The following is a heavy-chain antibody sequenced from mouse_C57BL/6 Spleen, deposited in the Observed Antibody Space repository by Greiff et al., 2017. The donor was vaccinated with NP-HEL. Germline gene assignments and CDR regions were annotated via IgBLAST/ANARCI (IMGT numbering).Heavy chain of an antibody. V-gene: IGHV3-6*01. D-gene: IGHD1-3*01. CDR1: GYSITSGYY. CDR3: ARDLGSRFDY. Sequence: DVKLQESGPGLVKPSQSLSLTCSVTGYSITSGYYWNWIRQFPGNKLEWMGYISYDGSNNYNPSLKNRISITRDTSKNQSFLKLNSVTTEDTATYYCARDLGSRFDYWGQGTTLTVSS. J-gene: IGHJ2*01. CDR2: ISYDGSN.